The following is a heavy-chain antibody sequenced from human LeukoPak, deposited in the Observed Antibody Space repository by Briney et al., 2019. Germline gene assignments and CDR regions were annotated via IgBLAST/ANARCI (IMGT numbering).Heavy chain of an antibody. V-gene: IGHV3-23*01. D-gene: IGHD1-1*01. CDR1: GFTYVSYD. Sequence: GGSLRISCAASGFTYVSYDMSWVRQAPGKGLEWVSTFTAHGGSTYYADSVKGRFTISRDNSRNALYLQMNSLRAEDTAVYHCVKTWSYWGQGTLVTVSS. CDR2: FTAHGGST. CDR3: VKTWSY. J-gene: IGHJ4*02.